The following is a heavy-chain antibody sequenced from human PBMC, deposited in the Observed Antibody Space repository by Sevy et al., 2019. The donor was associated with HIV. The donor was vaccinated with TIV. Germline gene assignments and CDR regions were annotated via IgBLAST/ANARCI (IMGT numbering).Heavy chain of an antibody. CDR2: ISYDGSNK. V-gene: IGHV3-30*04. CDR1: GFTFSSYA. J-gene: IGHJ6*02. D-gene: IGHD2-2*01. CDR3: ARDLVGLKGSTPDGGGYYYYGMDV. Sequence: GGSLRLSCAASGFTFSSYAMHWVRQAPGKGLEWVAVISYDGSNKYYADSVKGRFTISRDNSKNTLYLQMNSLRAEDTAVYYWARDLVGLKGSTPDGGGYYYYGMDVWGQGTTVTVSS.